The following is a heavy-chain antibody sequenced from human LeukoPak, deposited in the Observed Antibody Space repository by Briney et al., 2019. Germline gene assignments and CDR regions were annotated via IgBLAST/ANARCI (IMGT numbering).Heavy chain of an antibody. V-gene: IGHV1-2*02. CDR3: ARSGLVGAYYYYYMDV. CDR1: GGTFSSYA. CDR2: INPNSGGT. Sequence: ASVKVSCKASGGTFSSYAISWVRQAPGQGLEWMGWINPNSGGTNYAQKFQGRVTMTRDTSISIAYMELSRLRSDDTAVYYCARSGLVGAYYYYYMDVWGKGTTVTISS. J-gene: IGHJ6*03. D-gene: IGHD1-26*01.